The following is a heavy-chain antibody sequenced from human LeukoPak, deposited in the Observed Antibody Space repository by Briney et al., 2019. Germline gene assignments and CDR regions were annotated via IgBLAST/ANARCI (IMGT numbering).Heavy chain of an antibody. D-gene: IGHD2-21*02. CDR3: ARTYCAEDCSIRYFDY. J-gene: IGHJ4*02. V-gene: IGHV1-46*01. Sequence: ASVKVSCKASGYILSSYNMHWVRQAPGQGLEWLGIINPSGGDTKYAQKFQGRVTLTRDKSTSTVYMELSSLTSDDTAVYYCARTYCAEDCSIRYFDYWGQGALVTVSS. CDR2: INPSGGDT. CDR1: GYILSSYN.